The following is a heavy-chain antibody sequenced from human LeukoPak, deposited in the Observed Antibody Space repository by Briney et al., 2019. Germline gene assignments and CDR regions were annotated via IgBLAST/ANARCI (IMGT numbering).Heavy chain of an antibody. V-gene: IGHV4-59*08. J-gene: IGHJ5*02. CDR2: IYYSGST. D-gene: IGHD2-15*01. CDR3: ARRVVVVVAAMRSDTFDP. Sequence: PSETLSLTCTVSGGSISSYYWSWIRQPPGKGLEWIGYIYYSGSTNYNPSLKSRVTISVDTSKNQFSLKLSSVTAADTDVYYCARRVVVVVAAMRSDTFDPWGQGTLVTVSS. CDR1: GGSISSYY.